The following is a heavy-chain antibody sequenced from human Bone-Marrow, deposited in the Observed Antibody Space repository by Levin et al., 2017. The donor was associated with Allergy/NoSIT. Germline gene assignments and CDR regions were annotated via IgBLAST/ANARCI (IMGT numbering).Heavy chain of an antibody. CDR1: GFTFSSYS. CDR2: ISSSSSYI. CDR3: ARDARGAVAGAFDI. J-gene: IGHJ3*02. V-gene: IGHV3-21*01. Sequence: PGGSLRLSCAASGFTFSSYSMNWVRQAPGKGLEWVSSISSSSSYIYYADSVKGRFTISRDNAKNSLYLQMNSLRAEDTAVYYCARDARGAVAGAFDIWGQGTMVTVSS. D-gene: IGHD6-19*01.